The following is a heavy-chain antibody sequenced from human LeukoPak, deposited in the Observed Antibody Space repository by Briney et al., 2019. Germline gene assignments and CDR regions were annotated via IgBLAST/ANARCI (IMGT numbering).Heavy chain of an antibody. CDR3: AKGVSYFVLEY. CDR1: GFTFSSYS. Sequence: PRGSPRLSCASSGFTFSSYSMNCVRQAPAKGLEWVSALSTSGGITYYEDSVKGRFTISRDNSENTLHLQMKSLRAEDTAVYYCAKGVSYFVLEYWGHGILVPISS. J-gene: IGHJ4*01. CDR2: LSTSGGIT. V-gene: IGHV3-23*01. D-gene: IGHD3-10*02.